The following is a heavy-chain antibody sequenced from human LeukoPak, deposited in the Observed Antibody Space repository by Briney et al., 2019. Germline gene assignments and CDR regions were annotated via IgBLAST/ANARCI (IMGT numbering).Heavy chain of an antibody. J-gene: IGHJ6*03. Sequence: SETLSHTCTVSGGSIRSYYWSWIRQPAGKGLEWIGRIYTSGSTSYNPSLKSRVTISLDKSKNQFSLKLSSVTAADTAVYYCARDSTVTTFHYMDVWGKGNTVTVSS. D-gene: IGHD4-11*01. CDR2: IYTSGST. CDR1: GGSIRSYY. V-gene: IGHV4-4*07. CDR3: ARDSTVTTFHYMDV.